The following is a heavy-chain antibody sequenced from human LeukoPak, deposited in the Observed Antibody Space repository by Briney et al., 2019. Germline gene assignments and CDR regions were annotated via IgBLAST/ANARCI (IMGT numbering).Heavy chain of an antibody. V-gene: IGHV3-33*01. CDR2: IWYDGSNK. CDR3: ARAPDEDIVVVPAAYFGAFDI. J-gene: IGHJ3*02. CDR1: GFTFSSYG. D-gene: IGHD2-2*01. Sequence: GGSLRLSCAASGFTFSSYGMHWVRQAPGKGLEWVAVIWYDGSNKYYADSVKGRFTISRDNSKNTLYLQMNGLRAEDTAVYYCARAPDEDIVVVPAAYFGAFDIWGQGTMVTVSS.